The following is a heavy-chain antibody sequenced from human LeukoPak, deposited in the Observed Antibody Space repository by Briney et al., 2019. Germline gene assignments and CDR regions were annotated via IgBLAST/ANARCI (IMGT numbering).Heavy chain of an antibody. CDR3: TGNYYGSGSYADFDY. V-gene: IGHV3-73*01. Sequence: GGSLRLSCAASGFTFSGSALHWVRQASGKGLEWVGRIRSTANGYATAYAASVKGRFTISRDDSKNTAYLQMDSLKAEDTAVYYCTGNYYGSGSYADFDYWGQGTLVTVS. J-gene: IGHJ4*02. CDR2: IRSTANGYAT. CDR1: GFTFSGSA. D-gene: IGHD3-10*01.